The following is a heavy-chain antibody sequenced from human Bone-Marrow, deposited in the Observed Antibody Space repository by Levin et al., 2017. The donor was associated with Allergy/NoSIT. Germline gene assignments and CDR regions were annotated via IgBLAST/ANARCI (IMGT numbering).Heavy chain of an antibody. V-gene: IGHV4-59*01. J-gene: IGHJ3*02. Sequence: NPSETLSLTCTVSGGSITNDYWSWVRLPPGKGLEWLGFNFYTGTTNYNPSLKSRVTISIDTSKNQFSLKLSSVTAADTAVYYCARGGGRLVGHPFDIWGRGTMVTVSS. D-gene: IGHD2-8*02. CDR2: NFYTGTT. CDR3: ARGGGRLVGHPFDI. CDR1: GGSITNDY.